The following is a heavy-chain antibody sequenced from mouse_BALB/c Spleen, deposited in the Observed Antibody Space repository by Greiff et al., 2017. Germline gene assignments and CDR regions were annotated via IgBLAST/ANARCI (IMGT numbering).Heavy chain of an antibody. CDR1: GYTFTSYT. CDR3: AREGYGSHYFDY. V-gene: IGHV1-4*02. D-gene: IGHD2-2*01. J-gene: IGHJ2*01. Sequence: VQLQQSAAELARPGASVKMSCKASGYTFTSYTMHWVKQRPGQGLEWIGYINPSSGYTEYNQKFKDKTTLTADKSSSTAYMQLSSLTSEDSAVYYCAREGYGSHYFDYWGQGTTLTVSS. CDR2: INPSSGYT.